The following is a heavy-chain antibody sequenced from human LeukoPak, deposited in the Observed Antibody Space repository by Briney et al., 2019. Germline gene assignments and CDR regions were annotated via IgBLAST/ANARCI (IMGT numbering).Heavy chain of an antibody. CDR2: IYYSGST. CDR3: ARLYSSSFPLY. D-gene: IGHD6-6*01. V-gene: IGHV4-59*08. J-gene: IGHJ4*02. Sequence: PSETLSLTCTVSGGSISSYYWSWLRQPPGKGLERIGYIYYSGSTNYNPSLKSRVTISVDTSKNQFSLKLSSVTAADTAVYYCARLYSSSFPLYWGQGTLVTVSS. CDR1: GGSISSYY.